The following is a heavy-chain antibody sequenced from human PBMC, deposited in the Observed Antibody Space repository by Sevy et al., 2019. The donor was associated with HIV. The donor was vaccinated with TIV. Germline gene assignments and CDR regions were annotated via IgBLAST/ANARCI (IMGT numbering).Heavy chain of an antibody. CDR1: GFTFSSYS. D-gene: IGHD2-2*01. J-gene: IGHJ3*02. CDR3: ARTGCSITSCLTADAFDI. CDR2: ISGISNYI. V-gene: IGHV3-21*06. Sequence: GGSLRLSCAASGFTFSSYSMNWVRQAPGKGLEWVSSISGISNYIYYADSVKGRFTISRDNAKSSLYLQMNSLRAEDTAVYYCARTGCSITSCLTADAFDIWGQWTVVTVSS.